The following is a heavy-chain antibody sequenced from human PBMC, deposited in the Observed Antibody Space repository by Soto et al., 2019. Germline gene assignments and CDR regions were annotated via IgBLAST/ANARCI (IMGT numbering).Heavy chain of an antibody. D-gene: IGHD3-22*01. CDR1: GFTFDAYT. V-gene: IGHV3-43*01. Sequence: EVQLVESGGVVVQPGGSLRLSCAASGFTFDAYTMHWVSQVPGKGLEWVCLISWDGGSTYYADSVKGRFTISRDNSKKSLYLQMNSLRTEDTALYYCAKDMTQYYYYSSGYGHYGMDVWGQVTTVTVSS. J-gene: IGHJ6*02. CDR2: ISWDGGST. CDR3: AKDMTQYYYYSSGYGHYGMDV.